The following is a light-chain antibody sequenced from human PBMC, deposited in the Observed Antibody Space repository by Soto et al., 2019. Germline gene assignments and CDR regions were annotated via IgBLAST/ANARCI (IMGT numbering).Light chain of an antibody. CDR1: QSISSY. J-gene: IGKJ4*01. CDR3: QQSYATVRT. CDR2: AAS. V-gene: IGKV1-39*01. Sequence: DIQMTQSPSSLSASVGDRVTITCRASQSISSYLNWYQQKPGKAPRLLIYAASRLQSGVPARFSGSGAETDFTLTITGLQPEDFGIYYCQQSYATVRTFGGGTKVDIK.